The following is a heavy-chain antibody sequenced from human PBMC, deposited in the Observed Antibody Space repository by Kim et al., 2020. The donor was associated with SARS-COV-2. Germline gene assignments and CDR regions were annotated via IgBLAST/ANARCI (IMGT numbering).Heavy chain of an antibody. V-gene: IGHV3-30*18. CDR3: AKSSGNSYGYDWYFDL. Sequence: GGSLRLSCAASGFTFSSYGMHWVRQAPGKGLEWVAVISYDGSNKYYADSVKGRFTISRDNSKNTLYLQMNSLRAEDTAVYYCAKSSGNSYGYDWYFDLWGRGTLVTVSS. D-gene: IGHD5-18*01. CDR2: ISYDGSNK. CDR1: GFTFSSYG. J-gene: IGHJ2*01.